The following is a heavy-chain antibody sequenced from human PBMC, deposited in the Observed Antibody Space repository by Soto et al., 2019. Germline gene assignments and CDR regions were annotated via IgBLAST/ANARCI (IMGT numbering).Heavy chain of an antibody. CDR3: AREGYSGRYLAFDI. V-gene: IGHV4-59*12. J-gene: IGHJ3*02. D-gene: IGHD1-26*01. Sequence: SETLSLTCTVSGGSISSYYWSWIRQPPGKGLEWIGYIYYSGSTNYNPSLKSRVTISVDTSKNQFSLKLSSVTAADTAVYYCAREGYSGRYLAFDIWGQGTMVTVSS. CDR1: GGSISSYY. CDR2: IYYSGST.